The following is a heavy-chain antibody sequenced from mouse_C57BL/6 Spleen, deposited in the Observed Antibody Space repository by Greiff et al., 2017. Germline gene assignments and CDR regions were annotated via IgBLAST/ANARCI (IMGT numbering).Heavy chain of an antibody. CDR3: ARSNGNYEDYYAMDY. CDR1: GYTFTSYW. CDR2: IHPNSGST. V-gene: IGHV1-64*01. D-gene: IGHD2-1*01. J-gene: IGHJ4*01. Sequence: QVQLQQPGAELVKPGASVKLSCKASGYTFTSYWMHWVKQRPGQGLEWIGMIHPNSGSTNYNEKFKSKATLTVDKSSSTAYMQLSSLTSEDSAVYYWARSNGNYEDYYAMDYWGQGTSVTVSS.